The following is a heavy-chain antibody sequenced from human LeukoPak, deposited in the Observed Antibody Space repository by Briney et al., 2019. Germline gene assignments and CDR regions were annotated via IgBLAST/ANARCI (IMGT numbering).Heavy chain of an antibody. V-gene: IGHV4-34*01. D-gene: IGHD3-3*01. CDR1: GGSFSGYY. Sequence: SETLSLTCAVYGGSFSGYYWSWIRQPPGKGLEWIGEINHRGSTYYNPSLKSRVTISVDRSKNQFSLKLSSVTAADTAVYYCARAGLTPMNYDFWSGYHPVDYWGQGTLVTVSS. CDR2: INHRGST. CDR3: ARAGLTPMNYDFWSGYHPVDY. J-gene: IGHJ4*02.